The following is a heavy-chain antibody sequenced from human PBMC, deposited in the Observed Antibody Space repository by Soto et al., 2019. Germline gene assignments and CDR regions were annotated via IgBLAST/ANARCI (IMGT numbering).Heavy chain of an antibody. Sequence: QVQLVQSGAEVKKPGASVKVSCKASGYTFTSYDINWVRQATGQGLEWMGWMNPNSGNTGYAQKLQGRVTMTRNTYKSTAYMELSSLRSEGTAVDYYAGGSMGGTWVLYYYDYGMDVWGQGTTVTVA. CDR1: GYTFTSYD. V-gene: IGHV1-8*01. D-gene: IGHD3-16*01. CDR2: MNPNSGNT. J-gene: IGHJ6*02. CDR3: AGGSMGGTWVLYYYDYGMDV.